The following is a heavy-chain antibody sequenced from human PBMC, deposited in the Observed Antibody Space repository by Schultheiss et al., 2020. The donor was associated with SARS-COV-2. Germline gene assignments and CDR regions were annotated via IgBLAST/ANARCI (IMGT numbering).Heavy chain of an antibody. CDR3: ARGQAAIVVVVAASYFDY. CDR1: GGSVSRSSYY. Sequence: SETLSLTCTVSGGSVSRSSYYWSWIRQPPGKGLEWIGYIYYSGSTYYNPSLKSRVTISVDTSKNQFSLKLSSVTAADTAVYYCARGQAAIVVVVAASYFDYWGQGTLVTVSS. J-gene: IGHJ4*02. D-gene: IGHD2-15*01. V-gene: IGHV4-39*07. CDR2: IYYSGST.